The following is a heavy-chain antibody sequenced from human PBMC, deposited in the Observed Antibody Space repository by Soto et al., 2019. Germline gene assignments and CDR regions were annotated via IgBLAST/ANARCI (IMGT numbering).Heavy chain of an antibody. D-gene: IGHD3-22*01. CDR2: IKSKVDGGTA. V-gene: IGHV3-15*07. CDR3: ATSPGFYATSPFDY. CDR1: GFTFTNAW. Sequence: PGGSLRLSCAASGFTFTNAWMNWVRQVPGKGLEWVGRIKSKVDGGTADYAAPVIGRITISRDDSKNTVYLQMNTLKTEDTAVYYCATSPGFYATSPFDYWGPGTLVTVSS. J-gene: IGHJ4*02.